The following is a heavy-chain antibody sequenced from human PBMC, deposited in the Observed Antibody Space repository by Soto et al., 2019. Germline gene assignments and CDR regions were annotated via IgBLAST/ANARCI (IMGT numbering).Heavy chain of an antibody. J-gene: IGHJ6*01. CDR3: ASDLCDRNQYSYPMDV. V-gene: IGHV1-69*01. Sequence: QVQLVQSGAEVKRPGSSLKVSCKAYVATFSSHRISWVRQAPGQVLEWMGGIFPIYGSSKHAQTFQGRISLTADLSTDTAFMELTSLRSQYTAAYYCASDLCDRNQYSYPMDVWGQGTTVTVSS. D-gene: IGHD2-2*01. CDR2: IFPIYGSS. CDR1: VATFSSHR.